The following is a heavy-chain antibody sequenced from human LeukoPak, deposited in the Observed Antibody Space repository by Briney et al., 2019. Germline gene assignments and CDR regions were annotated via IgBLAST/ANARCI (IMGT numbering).Heavy chain of an antibody. CDR3: ARRLGIAVAGTRKWTYFDY. V-gene: IGHV4-34*01. CDR2: INHSGST. J-gene: IGHJ4*02. D-gene: IGHD6-19*01. CDR1: GGSFSGYY. Sequence: SETLSLTCAVYGGSFSGYYWSWVRQPPGKGLEWIGEINHSGSTNYNPSLKSRGTISVDTSKNQFSLKLSSVTAADTAVYYCARRLGIAVAGTRKWTYFDYWGQGTLFTVSS.